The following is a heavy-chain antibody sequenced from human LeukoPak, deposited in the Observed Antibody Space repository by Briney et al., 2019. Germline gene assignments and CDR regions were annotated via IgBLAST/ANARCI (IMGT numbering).Heavy chain of an antibody. J-gene: IGHJ3*02. Sequence: GGSLRLSCAASGFTFSSYAMSWVRQAPGKGLEWVSAISGSGGSTYYADSEKGRFTISRDNSKNTLYLQMNSLRAEDTAVYYCAKEGCGGYCSSTRRTDAFDIWGQGTMVTVSS. V-gene: IGHV3-23*01. CDR3: AKEGCGGYCSSTRRTDAFDI. D-gene: IGHD2-2*01. CDR2: ISGSGGST. CDR1: GFTFSSYA.